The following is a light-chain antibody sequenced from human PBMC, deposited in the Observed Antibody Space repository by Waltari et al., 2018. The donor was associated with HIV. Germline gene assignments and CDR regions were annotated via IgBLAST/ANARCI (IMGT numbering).Light chain of an antibody. CDR3: VACDDSLSGFA. CDR2: RND. Sequence: QSVLTQPPSASGTLVQRVTLSCPGSNPNVGSKYVYWYQQFPGTAPKQLIYRNDHRRSGVPDRFSASKSGASASLSISGLRSEDEADYYCVACDDSLSGFAFGTGTNVTVL. V-gene: IGLV1-47*01. J-gene: IGLJ1*01. CDR1: NPNVGSKY.